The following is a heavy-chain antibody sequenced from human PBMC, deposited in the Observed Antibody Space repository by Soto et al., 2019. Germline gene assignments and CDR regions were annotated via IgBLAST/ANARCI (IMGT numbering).Heavy chain of an antibody. Sequence: QVQLVESGGGLVKPGGSLRLSCAASGFTFSDYYMSWIRQAPGKGLEGVSLISSSSCYTNNADSVKGRFTISRDNAKNSLYLQMNSLRAEDTAVYYCARERGSRSSPGSLTDYWGQGTLVTVSS. CDR2: ISSSSCYT. J-gene: IGHJ4*02. CDR3: ARERGSRSSPGSLTDY. D-gene: IGHD6-13*01. CDR1: GFTFSDYY. V-gene: IGHV3-11*06.